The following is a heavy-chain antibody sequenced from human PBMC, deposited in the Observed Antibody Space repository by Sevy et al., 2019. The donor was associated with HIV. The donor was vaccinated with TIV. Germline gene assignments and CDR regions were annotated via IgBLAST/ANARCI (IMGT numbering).Heavy chain of an antibody. CDR1: GGSISSYY. J-gene: IGHJ6*02. V-gene: IGHV4-59*01. CDR2: IYYSGST. Sequence: SETLSLTCTVSGGSISSYYWSWIRQPPGKGLEWIGYIYYSGSTNYNPSLKSRVTISVDTSKNRFSLKLSSVTAADTAVYYCARDLRQWLGKYYYYYGMDVWGQGTTVTVSS. D-gene: IGHD6-19*01. CDR3: ARDLRQWLGKYYYYYGMDV.